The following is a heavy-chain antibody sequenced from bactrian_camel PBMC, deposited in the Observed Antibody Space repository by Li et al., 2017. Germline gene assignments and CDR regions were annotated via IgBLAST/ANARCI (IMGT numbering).Heavy chain of an antibody. CDR3: ATWGDFAH. J-gene: IGHJ4*01. CDR1: GFTFSSLF. CDR2: INTDGST. D-gene: IGHD5*01. V-gene: IGHV3S26*01. Sequence: HVQLVESGGGLVQPGGSLRLSCAASGFTFSSLFMNWVRQAPANEREGVGGINTDGSTTYSDAVKGRFTISRDNAKDTLYLQLNSLETEDTAVYYCATWGDFAHWGQGTQVTVS.